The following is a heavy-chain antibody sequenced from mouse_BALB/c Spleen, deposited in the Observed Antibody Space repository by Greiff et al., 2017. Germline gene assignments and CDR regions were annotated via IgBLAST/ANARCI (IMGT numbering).Heavy chain of an antibody. CDR1: GFSLSTYGTA. V-gene: IGHV8-8-1*01. CDR3: ANRVKIYYGYDGALYWYFDV. CDR2: IGSDDSK. Sequence: QVTLKVSGPGILQPSQTLSLTCSFSGFSLSTYGTAVNWIRQPSGKGLEWLAQIGSDDSKLYNPFLKSRITISKDTSNSQVFLKITSVDTEDSATYYCANRVKIYYGYDGALYWYFDVWGAGTTVTVSS. J-gene: IGHJ1*01. D-gene: IGHD2-2*01.